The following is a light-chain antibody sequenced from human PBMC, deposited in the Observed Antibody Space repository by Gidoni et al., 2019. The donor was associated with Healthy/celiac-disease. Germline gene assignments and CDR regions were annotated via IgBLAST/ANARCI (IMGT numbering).Light chain of an antibody. V-gene: IGKV3-20*01. CDR3: QQYGSSPLT. CDR2: GAS. CDR1: QSVSSSY. J-gene: IGKJ2*01. Sequence: EIVFTQSPGTLSLSPGERATLACRASQSVSSSYLAWYQQKPGQDPRLLIYGASSRATGIPDRFSGSGSGTDFTLTISRLEPEDFAVYYCQQYGSSPLTFGQGTKLEIK.